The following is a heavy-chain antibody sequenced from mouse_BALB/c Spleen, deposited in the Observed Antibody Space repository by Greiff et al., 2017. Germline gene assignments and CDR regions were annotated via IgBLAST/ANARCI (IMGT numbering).Heavy chain of an antibody. CDR1: GFTFSSYG. CDR2: INSNGGST. V-gene: IGHV5-6-3*01. J-gene: IGHJ3*01. Sequence: EVKLQESGGGLVQPGGSLKLSCAASGFTFSSYGMSWVRQTPDKRLELVATINSNGGSTYYPDSVKGRFTISRDNAKNTLYLQMSSLKSEDTAMYYCARGVYGYCAYWGQGTLVTVSA. CDR3: ARGVYGYCAY. D-gene: IGHD1-2*01.